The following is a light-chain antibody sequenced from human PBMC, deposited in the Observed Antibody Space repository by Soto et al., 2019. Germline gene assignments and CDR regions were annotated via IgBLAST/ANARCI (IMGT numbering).Light chain of an antibody. Sequence: QSVLTQPASVSRSPGQSITISCTGTSSDIGAFNYVSWYQHHPGHAPKLMIYEVSSRPSGVSNRFSASKSGTTASLTISGLQADDEASYYCSSYTTTATWVFGGGTKLTVL. J-gene: IGLJ3*02. V-gene: IGLV2-14*01. CDR3: SSYTTTATWV. CDR1: SSDIGAFNY. CDR2: EVS.